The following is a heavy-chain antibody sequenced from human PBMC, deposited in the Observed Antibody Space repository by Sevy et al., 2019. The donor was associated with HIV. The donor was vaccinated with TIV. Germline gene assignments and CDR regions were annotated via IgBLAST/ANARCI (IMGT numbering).Heavy chain of an antibody. CDR2: IRRKVNLWAT. CDR1: GFNFSGST. J-gene: IGHJ4*02. Sequence: GGSLRLSCSTSGFNFSGSTMYWVRQSSGKGLEWVGLIRRKVNLWATAYAASVKGRFTISRDDSKDTAYLQMNGLKAEDTGMYYCSRQRSIALAGDYFDYWGQGTLVTVSS. D-gene: IGHD6-6*01. CDR3: SRQRSIALAGDYFDY. V-gene: IGHV3-73*01.